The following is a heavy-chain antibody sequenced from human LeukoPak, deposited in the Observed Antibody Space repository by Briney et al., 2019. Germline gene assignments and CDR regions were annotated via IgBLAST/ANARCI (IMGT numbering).Heavy chain of an antibody. CDR1: GYPFTSYG. Sequence: ASVKVSCKASGYPFTSYGITWARQAPGQGLEWMGWISAYNGHTNYAQNLQGRVTMTTDTSTATAYMELRSLRSDDTAVYYCARQRYRSTQWLVDPTDYWGQGTLVSISS. V-gene: IGHV1-18*01. CDR3: ARQRYRSTQWLVDPTDY. J-gene: IGHJ4*02. CDR2: ISAYNGHT. D-gene: IGHD6-19*01.